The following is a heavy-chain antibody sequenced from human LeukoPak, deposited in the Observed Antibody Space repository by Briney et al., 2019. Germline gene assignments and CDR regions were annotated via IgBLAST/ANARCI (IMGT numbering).Heavy chain of an antibody. D-gene: IGHD6-19*01. CDR1: GFTFSSYA. CDR2: ISGSGGST. CDR3: AKDFLFSEQWPVPVGDY. J-gene: IGHJ4*02. V-gene: IGHV3-23*01. Sequence: PGGSLRLSCAASGFTFSSYAMSWVRQAPGKGLEWVSAISGSGGSTYYADSVKGRFTISRDNSKNTLYLQMNSLRAEDTAVYYCAKDFLFSEQWPVPVGDYWGQGTLVTVSS.